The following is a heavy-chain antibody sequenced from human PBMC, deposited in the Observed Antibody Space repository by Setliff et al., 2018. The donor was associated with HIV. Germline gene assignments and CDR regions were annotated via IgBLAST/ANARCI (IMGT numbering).Heavy chain of an antibody. CDR1: GYIFSTYG. D-gene: IGHD4-17*01. V-gene: IGHV1-18*01. J-gene: IGHJ6*03. Sequence: ASVKVSCKASGYIFSTYGISWVRQAPGQGLEWMGWIGASNGNTHYAQKIQGRVTLTTDTSTNTAYMELRSLRSDDAAVYYCAKTTPQPHYYYYVDVWGKGTTVTVSS. CDR2: IGASNGNT. CDR3: AKTTPQPHYYYYVDV.